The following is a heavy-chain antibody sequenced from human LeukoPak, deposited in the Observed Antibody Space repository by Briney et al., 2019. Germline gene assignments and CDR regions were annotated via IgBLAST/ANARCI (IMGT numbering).Heavy chain of an antibody. Sequence: GGSLRLSCAASGFTFSDYYMSWIRQAPGKGLEWVSYISTSGTAVYYADSVKSRFTISRDNAKNSLYLQMNSLRAEDTAVYYCARGWYEFDYWGQGTLVTVSS. J-gene: IGHJ4*02. CDR1: GFTFSDYY. D-gene: IGHD6-13*01. CDR3: ARGWYEFDY. CDR2: ISTSGTAV. V-gene: IGHV3-11*04.